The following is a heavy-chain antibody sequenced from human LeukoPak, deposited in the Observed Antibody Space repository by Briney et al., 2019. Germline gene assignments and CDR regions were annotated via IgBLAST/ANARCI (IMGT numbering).Heavy chain of an antibody. CDR3: AKAPVTSCRGAFCYPFDY. J-gene: IGHJ4*02. Sequence: GGSLRLSCAASGFTFSSYAMSWVRQAPGKGLEWVSAISGSGGSTYYADSVKGRFTISRDNFKNTLYLQMSSLRAEDTAVYYCAKAPVTSCRGAFCYPFDYWGQGTLVTVSS. CDR2: ISGSGGST. D-gene: IGHD2-15*01. V-gene: IGHV3-23*01. CDR1: GFTFSSYA.